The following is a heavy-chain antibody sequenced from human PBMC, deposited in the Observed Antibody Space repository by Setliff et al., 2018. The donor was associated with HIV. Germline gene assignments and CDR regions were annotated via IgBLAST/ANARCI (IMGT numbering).Heavy chain of an antibody. V-gene: IGHV1-69*10. Sequence: SVKVSCKASGGTFSSYAISWVRQAPGQGLEWMGGIIPILGIANYAQKFQGRVTITADKSTSTAYMELSSLRSEDTAVYYCARCGAGEWHLYMDVWGKGTAVTVS. CDR3: ARCGAGEWHLYMDV. J-gene: IGHJ6*03. D-gene: IGHD3-16*01. CDR1: GGTFSSYA. CDR2: IIPILGIA.